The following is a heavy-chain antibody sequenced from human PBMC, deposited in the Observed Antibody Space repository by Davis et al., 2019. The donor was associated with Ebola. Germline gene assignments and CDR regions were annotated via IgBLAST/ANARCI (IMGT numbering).Heavy chain of an antibody. CDR1: GDSVSSSGAA. Sequence: PSETLSLTCAISGDSVSSSGAAWIWIRQSPSRGLEWLGRTYYSSKWYKDYAVSVKSRITINLDTSKNQFSLQLNSVTPEDTAVYYCARGWLRSGFDSWGQGTLVTVSS. V-gene: IGHV6-1*01. J-gene: IGHJ4*02. D-gene: IGHD5-12*01. CDR3: ARGWLRSGFDS. CDR2: TYYSSKWYK.